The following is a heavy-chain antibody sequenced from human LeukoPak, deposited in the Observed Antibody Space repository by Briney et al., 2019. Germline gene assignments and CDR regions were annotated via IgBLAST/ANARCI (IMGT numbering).Heavy chain of an antibody. D-gene: IGHD3-3*01. J-gene: IGHJ4*02. V-gene: IGHV4-4*02. CDR1: GGSINSNYW. CDR3: ARHYDLWSGYNY. CDR2: IYHTGSV. Sequence: PSGTLSLTCAVSGGSINSNYWWTWVRQSPGKGLEWIGEIYHTGSVNYNLSLESQVTISRDRSKNQFSLMLRSVTAADTAVYYCARHYDLWSGYNYWGQGLLVTVSS.